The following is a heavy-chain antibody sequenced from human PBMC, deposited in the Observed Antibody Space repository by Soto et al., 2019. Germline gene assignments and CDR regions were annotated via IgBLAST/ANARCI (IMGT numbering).Heavy chain of an antibody. Sequence: PGGSLRLSCAASGFTFSDYYMSWIRQAPGKGLEWVSYISSSGSTIYYADSVKGRFTISRDNAKNSLYLQMNSLRAEDTAVYYCARDPRGGRVATIRYDWFDPWGQGTLVTVSS. J-gene: IGHJ5*02. D-gene: IGHD5-12*01. CDR3: ARDPRGGRVATIRYDWFDP. V-gene: IGHV3-11*01. CDR1: GFTFSDYY. CDR2: ISSSGSTI.